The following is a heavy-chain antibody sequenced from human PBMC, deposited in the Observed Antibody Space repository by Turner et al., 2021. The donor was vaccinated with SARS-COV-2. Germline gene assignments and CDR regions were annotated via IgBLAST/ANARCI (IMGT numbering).Heavy chain of an antibody. CDR1: GYTFTGHD. V-gene: IGHV1-2*02. D-gene: IGHD3-22*01. Sequence: QVQLVQSGADVKKPGASVKVSCKASGYTFTGHDIHWVRQAPAQGVEWMGWINPKSGGTNYAQKFQGRVTMTRDTSISTAYMELNRLRSDDTAVYYCARTFHSDSSGYHYVPYLQHWGQGTLLTVSS. CDR2: INPKSGGT. J-gene: IGHJ1*01. CDR3: ARTFHSDSSGYHYVPYLQH.